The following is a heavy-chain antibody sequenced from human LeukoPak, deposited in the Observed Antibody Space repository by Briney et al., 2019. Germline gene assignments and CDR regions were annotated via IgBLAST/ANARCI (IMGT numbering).Heavy chain of an antibody. CDR2: MNPNSGNT. D-gene: IGHD4-17*01. J-gene: IGHJ5*02. Sequence: ASVKVPCKASGYTFTSYDINWVRQATGQGLEWMGWMNPNSGNTGYAQKFQGRVTITRNTSISTAYMELSSLRSEDTAVYYCARGPARLRAINWFDPWGQGTLATVSS. CDR3: ARGPARLRAINWFDP. V-gene: IGHV1-8*03. CDR1: GYTFTSYD.